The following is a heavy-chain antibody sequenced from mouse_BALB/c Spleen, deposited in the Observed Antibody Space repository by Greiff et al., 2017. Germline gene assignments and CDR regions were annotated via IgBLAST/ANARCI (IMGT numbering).Heavy chain of an antibody. D-gene: IGHD4-1*01. J-gene: IGHJ4*01. CDR3: ARLDWEDAMDY. V-gene: IGHV5-17*02. CDR2: ISSGSSTI. Sequence: EVKLMESGGGLVQPGGSRKLSCAASGFTFSSFGMHWVRQAPEKGLEWVAYISSGSSTIYYADTVKGRFTISRDNPKNTLFLQMTSLRSEDTAMYYCARLDWEDAMDYWGQGTSVTVSS. CDR1: GFTFSSFG.